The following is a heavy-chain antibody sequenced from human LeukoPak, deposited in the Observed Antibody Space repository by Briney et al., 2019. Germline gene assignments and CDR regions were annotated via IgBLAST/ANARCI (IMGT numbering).Heavy chain of an antibody. Sequence: PGGSLRLSCAASGFTFSSSAMSWVRQSPGKGLEWVAAISGGGGSPYYAYSTDSVKGRFTISRDNSKNTLYLQMESLRAEDTAVYYCAKGDNYYDTSGYYHVKALFDYWGQGALVTVSS. CDR2: ISGGGGSP. CDR3: AKGDNYYDTSGYYHVKALFDY. CDR1: GFTFSSSA. V-gene: IGHV3-23*01. D-gene: IGHD3-22*01. J-gene: IGHJ4*02.